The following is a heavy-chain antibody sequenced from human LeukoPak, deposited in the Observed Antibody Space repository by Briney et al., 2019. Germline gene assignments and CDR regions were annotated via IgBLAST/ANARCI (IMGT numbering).Heavy chain of an antibody. D-gene: IGHD3-22*01. J-gene: IGHJ6*03. V-gene: IGHV3-21*01. CDR1: GFTFSSYS. CDR2: ISSSISYI. Sequence: PGGSLRLSCAASGFTFSSYSMNWVRQAPGKGLEWVSSISSSISYIYYADSVKVRFTISRDNAKNSLYLQMNSLRAEDTAVYYCARDHYYDSSGYYYVSYYMDVWGKGTTVTVSS. CDR3: ARDHYYDSSGYYYVSYYMDV.